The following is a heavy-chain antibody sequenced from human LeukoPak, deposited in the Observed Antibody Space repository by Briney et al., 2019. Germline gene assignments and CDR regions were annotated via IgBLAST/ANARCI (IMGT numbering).Heavy chain of an antibody. Sequence: SETLSLSCTVSGASTSHFYWNWIRQPPGKGLEWIAYMHNSGSSKHNPSLKSRVTISIDTSKNQFSLQLTSVTAADTDMYFCARSAEWLRNAFDIWGRGTLVIVSS. CDR1: GASTSHFY. J-gene: IGHJ3*02. V-gene: IGHV4-59*01. CDR3: ARSAEWLRNAFDI. D-gene: IGHD5-12*01. CDR2: MHNSGSS.